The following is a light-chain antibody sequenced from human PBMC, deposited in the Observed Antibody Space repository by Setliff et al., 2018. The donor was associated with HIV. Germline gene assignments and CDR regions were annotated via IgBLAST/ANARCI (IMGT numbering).Light chain of an antibody. V-gene: IGLV3-21*04. CDR2: YDT. Sequence: SYELTQPPSVSVAPGKTALITCAGNNIGSKSVHWYQQKPGQAPVLVIYYDTDRPSGIPERFSGSNSGNTATLTISRVEAGDEADYYCQVWDSSSDHLYVFGTGTKVTVL. CDR3: QVWDSSSDHLYV. J-gene: IGLJ1*01. CDR1: NIGSKS.